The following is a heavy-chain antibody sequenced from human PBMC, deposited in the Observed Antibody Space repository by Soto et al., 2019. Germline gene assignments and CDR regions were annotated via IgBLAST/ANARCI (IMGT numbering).Heavy chain of an antibody. CDR3: ARDNTSSSSREFDS. D-gene: IGHD6-6*01. Sequence: TSETLSLTCTVSGGSISSYYWSWIRQTPGKGLEWIGYISYSGRTNYNPSLKSRATISADTSKKQFSLRVSSVTAADTAVYYCARDNTSSSSREFDSWGQGTLVTVSS. J-gene: IGHJ4*02. CDR1: GGSISSYY. CDR2: ISYSGRT. V-gene: IGHV4-59*01.